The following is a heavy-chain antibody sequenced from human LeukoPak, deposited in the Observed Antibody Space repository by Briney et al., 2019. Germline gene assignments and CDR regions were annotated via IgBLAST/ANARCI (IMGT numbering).Heavy chain of an antibody. CDR2: IIPILGIA. D-gene: IGHD3-10*01. V-gene: IGHV1-69*04. CDR1: GGTFSSYA. Sequence: SVKVSCKASGGTFSSYAISWVRQAPGQGLEWMGRIIPILGIANYAQKFQGRVTITADKSTSTAYMELSSLRSEDTAVYYCARRGDYYGSGPDYWGQGTLVPVSS. CDR3: ARRGDYYGSGPDY. J-gene: IGHJ4*02.